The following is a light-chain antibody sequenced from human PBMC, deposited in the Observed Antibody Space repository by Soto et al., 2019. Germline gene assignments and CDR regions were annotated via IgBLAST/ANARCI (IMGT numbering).Light chain of an antibody. Sequence: EIVMTQSPATLSVSPGERATLSCRASQSLRSNLAWYQQKPGQAPRLLIYGASTRATGIPARFSGSGSGTEFTLTISSLQSEDFTVDYCQQYNNWPLTFGGGTKVEIK. V-gene: IGKV3-15*01. CDR1: QSLRSN. CDR3: QQYNNWPLT. J-gene: IGKJ4*01. CDR2: GAS.